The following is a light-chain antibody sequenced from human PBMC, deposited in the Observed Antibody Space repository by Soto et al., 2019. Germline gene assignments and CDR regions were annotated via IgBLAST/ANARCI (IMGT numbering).Light chain of an antibody. CDR1: QSVSSTF. J-gene: IGKJ3*01. V-gene: IGKV3-20*01. CDR3: QKYGPSRT. CDR2: GGS. Sequence: IVLTQSPGTLSLSPGERATLSCRASQSVSSTFLAWYQQKPGLAPRLLIYGGSSRATGIPDRFSGSGSGTDFTLTISRLEPEDFAVYYCQKYGPSRTFGPGTKVDI.